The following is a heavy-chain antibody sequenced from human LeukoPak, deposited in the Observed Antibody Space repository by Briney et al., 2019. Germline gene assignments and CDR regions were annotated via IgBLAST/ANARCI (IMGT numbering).Heavy chain of an antibody. Sequence: GGSLRPSCAASGFTLSSYAMSWVGQAPGQGLDWVSAISGIGGSTYYANSVKGRFTISRDNSKNTLYLQMNSLRAEDTAVYYCAKNPSDTPDYWGQGTLVTVSS. CDR2: ISGIGGST. CDR3: AKNPSDTPDY. D-gene: IGHD5-18*01. V-gene: IGHV3-23*01. J-gene: IGHJ4*02. CDR1: GFTLSSYA.